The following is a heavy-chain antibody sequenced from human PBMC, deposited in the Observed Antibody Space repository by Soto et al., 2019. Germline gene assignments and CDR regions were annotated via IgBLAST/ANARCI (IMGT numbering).Heavy chain of an antibody. CDR1: GGSISSYY. Sequence: SETLSLTCTVSGGSISSYYWSWIRQPPGKGLEWIGYIYYSGSTNYNPSLKSRVTISVDTSKNQFSLKLSSVTAADTAVYYCARGGLDVVVPAAMPNYYYYYYMDVWGKGTTVTVSS. J-gene: IGHJ6*03. V-gene: IGHV4-59*08. D-gene: IGHD2-2*01. CDR2: IYYSGST. CDR3: ARGGLDVVVPAAMPNYYYYYYMDV.